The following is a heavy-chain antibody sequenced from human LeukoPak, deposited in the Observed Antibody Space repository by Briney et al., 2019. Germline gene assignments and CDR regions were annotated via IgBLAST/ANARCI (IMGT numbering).Heavy chain of an antibody. CDR2: IKQDGSEK. D-gene: IGHD6-13*01. V-gene: IGHV3-7*01. J-gene: IGHJ4*02. CDR1: GFTFSSYW. CDR3: ARATIAAGTNFDY. Sequence: PGGSLRLSCAASGFTFSSYWMSWVRQAPGKGLEWVANIKQDGSEKYYVDSVKGRFTISRDNAKNSLYLQMNSLRAEDTAVYYCARATIAAGTNFDYWGQGTLVTVSS.